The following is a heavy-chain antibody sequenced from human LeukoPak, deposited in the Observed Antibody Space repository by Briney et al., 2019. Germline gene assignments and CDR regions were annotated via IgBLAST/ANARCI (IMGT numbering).Heavy chain of an antibody. CDR2: INWNGGST. Sequence: PGGSLRLSCAASGFTFDDYGMSWVRQAPGKGLEWVSGINWNGGSTGYADSVKGRFTIPRDNAKNSLYLQMNSLRAEDTALYYCARSPLLCSSTSCYTGAFDIWGQGTMVTVSS. CDR1: GFTFDDYG. J-gene: IGHJ3*02. D-gene: IGHD2-2*02. CDR3: ARSPLLCSSTSCYTGAFDI. V-gene: IGHV3-20*04.